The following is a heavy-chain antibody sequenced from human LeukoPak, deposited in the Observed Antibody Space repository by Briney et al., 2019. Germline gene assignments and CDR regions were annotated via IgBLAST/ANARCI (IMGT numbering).Heavy chain of an antibody. CDR1: GFAFSNYA. CDR3: AKDVCTSPRCLLYFDS. D-gene: IGHD2-8*01. CDR2: ISGFNT. V-gene: IGHV3-23*01. Sequence: PGGSLRLSCTTSGFAFSNYAMNWVRQAPGKGPEWVSGISGFNTYYADSVKRRFTIFRDNSKNVLYLQMDRLRAEDTAVYSCAKDVCTSPRCLLYFDSWGQGTLVTVSS. J-gene: IGHJ4*02.